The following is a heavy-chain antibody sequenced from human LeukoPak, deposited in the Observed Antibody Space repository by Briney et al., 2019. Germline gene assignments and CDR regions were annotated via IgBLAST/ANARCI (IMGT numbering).Heavy chain of an antibody. D-gene: IGHD6-19*01. CDR2: ISSNGNII. CDR3: AISLSSCWYKPPDY. Sequence: PGGSLRLSCAASGFTFSDDSMTWMRQARGKGLEWVSYISSNGNIIKYADSVKGRFVISRDNAKKSLYLEMDSLRAEDTAVYYCAISLSSCWYKPPDYWGQGTLVTVSS. J-gene: IGHJ4*02. CDR1: GFTFSDDS. V-gene: IGHV3-11*04.